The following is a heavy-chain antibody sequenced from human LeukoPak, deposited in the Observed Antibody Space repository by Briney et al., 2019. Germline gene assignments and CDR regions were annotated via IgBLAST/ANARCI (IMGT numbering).Heavy chain of an antibody. V-gene: IGHV3-30-3*01. CDR1: GFTFSSYA. D-gene: IGHD6-19*01. CDR2: ISYDGSNK. CDR3: ARDLGWAFDY. J-gene: IGHJ4*02. Sequence: SGGPLRLSCAASGFTFSSYAMHWVRQAPGKGLEWVAVISYDGSNKYYADSVKGRFTISRDNSKNTLYLQMNSLRTEDTAVYYCARDLGWAFDYWGQGTLVTVSS.